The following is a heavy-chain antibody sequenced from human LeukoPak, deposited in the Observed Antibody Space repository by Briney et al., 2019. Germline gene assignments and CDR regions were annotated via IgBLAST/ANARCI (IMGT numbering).Heavy chain of an antibody. CDR1: GFTFSSYA. CDR2: ISYDGSNK. Sequence: GRSLRLSCAASGFTFSSYAMHWVRQAPGKGLEWVAVISYDGSNKYYADSVKGRFTISRDNSKNTLYLQMNSLRAEDTAVYYCAREEAAGRDAFDIWGQGTMVTVSS. D-gene: IGHD6-13*01. J-gene: IGHJ3*02. CDR3: AREEAAGRDAFDI. V-gene: IGHV3-30-3*01.